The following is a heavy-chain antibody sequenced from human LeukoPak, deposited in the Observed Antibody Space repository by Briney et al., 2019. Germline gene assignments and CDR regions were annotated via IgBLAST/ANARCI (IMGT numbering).Heavy chain of an antibody. J-gene: IGHJ4*02. CDR2: ITGSGGNT. CDR1: GFTFSNYA. V-gene: IGHV3-23*01. D-gene: IGHD3-9*01. Sequence: GPLRLSSAASGFTFSNYAMSWVRQAPGKGLEWVSAITGSGGNTYYADSVKGRFTISRDNSKNTVFLQMNSLRAEDTAVYYCAKWGDYDVLTGYYVSDYWGQGTLVTVSS. CDR3: AKWGDYDVLTGYYVSDY.